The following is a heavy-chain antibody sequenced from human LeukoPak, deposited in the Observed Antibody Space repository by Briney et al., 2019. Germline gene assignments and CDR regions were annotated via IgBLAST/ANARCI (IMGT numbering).Heavy chain of an antibody. CDR2: INTNTGNP. D-gene: IGHD4-17*01. V-gene: IGHV7-4-1*02. Sequence: ASVKVSCKASGYTFTSYAMNWVRQAPGQGLEWMGWINTNTGNPTYAQGFTGRFVFSLDTSVSTAYLQISSLKAEDTAVYYCARDPETTVTTSVDYWGQGTPVTVSS. CDR1: GYTFTSYA. CDR3: ARDPETTVTTSVDY. J-gene: IGHJ4*02.